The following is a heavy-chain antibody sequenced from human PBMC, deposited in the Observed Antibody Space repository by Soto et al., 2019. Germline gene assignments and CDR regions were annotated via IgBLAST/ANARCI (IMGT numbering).Heavy chain of an antibody. Sequence: KTSETLSLTCTVSGGSISSYYWSWIRQPPGKGLEWIGYIYYSGSTNYNPSLKSRVTISVDTSKNQFSLKLSSVTAADTAVYYCAGAKAGPPALVCFHPWGQATLVTVSS. CDR2: IYYSGST. V-gene: IGHV4-59*01. J-gene: IGHJ5*02. CDR3: AGAKAGPPALVCFHP. CDR1: GGSISSYY. D-gene: IGHD2-8*01.